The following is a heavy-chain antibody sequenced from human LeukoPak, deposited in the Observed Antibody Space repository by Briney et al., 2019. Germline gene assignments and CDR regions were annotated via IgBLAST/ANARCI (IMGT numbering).Heavy chain of an antibody. D-gene: IGHD3-3*01. Sequence: SETLSLTCAVYGVSFSGYYWSWIRQPPGKGLEWIGDINHSGSTNYNPSLKSRVTISVYTSKNQFSLKLSSVTATDTAVYYCARGRLLYYDFWSGYYSNGRDRGNAYYMDVWGKGTTVTVSS. J-gene: IGHJ6*03. CDR3: ARGRLLYYDFWSGYYSNGRDRGNAYYMDV. CDR2: INHSGST. CDR1: GVSFSGYY. V-gene: IGHV4-34*01.